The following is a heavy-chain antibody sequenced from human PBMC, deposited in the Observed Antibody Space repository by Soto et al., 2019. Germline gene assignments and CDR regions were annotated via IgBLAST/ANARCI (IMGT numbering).Heavy chain of an antibody. J-gene: IGHJ4*02. D-gene: IGHD3-10*01. CDR1: GFTFSSYW. V-gene: IGHV3-74*01. Sequence: EVQLVESGGGLVQPGGSLRLSCAASGFTFSSYWMHWVRQAPGKGLVWVSRISINGGSTSYADSVKGRFTISRDNAKNTLYLQMNSLRAEDTAVYYCASGGGAGSGTDYNDNWGRGTLVTVYS. CDR2: ISINGGST. CDR3: ASGGGAGSGTDYNDN.